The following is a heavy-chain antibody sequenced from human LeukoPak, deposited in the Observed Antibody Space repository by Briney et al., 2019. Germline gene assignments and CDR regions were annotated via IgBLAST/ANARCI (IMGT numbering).Heavy chain of an antibody. D-gene: IGHD6-19*01. V-gene: IGHV3-74*01. J-gene: IGHJ4*02. CDR2: HNTDGHVT. CDR1: GFTFSKYW. Sequence: PGGSLRLSCAASGFTFSKYWMLWVRHAPGEGLESVSRHNTDGHVTTYADSVKGRFTVSRDNADNTMFLQMNSVRDEDTAVYYCATKQWLAPPPDSWGQGTPVTVSS. CDR3: ATKQWLAPPPDS.